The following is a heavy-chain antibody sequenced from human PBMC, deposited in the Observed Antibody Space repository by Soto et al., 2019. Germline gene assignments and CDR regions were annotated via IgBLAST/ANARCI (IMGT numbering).Heavy chain of an antibody. J-gene: IGHJ5*02. V-gene: IGHV4-31*03. CDR2: IYYSGST. CDR3: ARSVFP. Sequence: QVQLQESGPGLVKPSQTLSLTCPVPGGSIASGGYSWTWIRQHPGKGRGWIGYIYYSGSTYYNPSLKSRVTISVDTSKNQFSLKLSSVTAADTAVYYCARSVFPWGQGTLVTVSS. CDR1: GGSIASGGYS.